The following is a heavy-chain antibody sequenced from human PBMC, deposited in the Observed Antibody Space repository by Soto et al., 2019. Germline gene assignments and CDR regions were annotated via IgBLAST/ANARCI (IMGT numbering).Heavy chain of an antibody. CDR3: AAGSGSSGYYPPVDY. CDR1: GYTFTSYG. D-gene: IGHD3-3*01. J-gene: IGHJ4*02. Sequence: ASVKVSCKASGYTFTSYGISWVRQAPGQGLEWMGWISAYNGNTNYAQKLQGRVTMTTDTSTSTAYMELRSLRSDDTAVYYCAAGSGSSGYYPPVDYWGQGTLVTVSS. V-gene: IGHV1-18*01. CDR2: ISAYNGNT.